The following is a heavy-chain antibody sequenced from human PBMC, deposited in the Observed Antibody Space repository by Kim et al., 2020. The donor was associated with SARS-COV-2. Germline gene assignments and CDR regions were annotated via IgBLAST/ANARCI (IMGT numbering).Heavy chain of an antibody. CDR3: ARMSYYDFWSGYYKGAFDI. CDR2: INPNSGGT. J-gene: IGHJ3*02. Sequence: ASVKVSCKASGYTFTGYYMHWVRQAPGQGLEWMGRINPNSGGTNYAQKFQGRVTMTRDTSISTAYMELSRLRSDDTAVYYCARMSYYDFWSGYYKGAFDIWGQGTMVTVSS. CDR1: GYTFTGYY. D-gene: IGHD3-3*01. V-gene: IGHV1-2*06.